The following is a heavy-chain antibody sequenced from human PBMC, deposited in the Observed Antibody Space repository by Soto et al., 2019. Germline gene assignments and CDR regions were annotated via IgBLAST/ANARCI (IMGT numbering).Heavy chain of an antibody. CDR3: ARVVSGGYIVRANWFDP. J-gene: IGHJ5*02. D-gene: IGHD3-10*01. CDR1: GGSFSGYY. Sequence: QVQLQQWGAGLLKPSETLSLTCAVYGGSFSGYYWSWIRQPPGKGLEWIGEINHSGSTNYNPSLKSRVTLSVDTSKNQFYLTLSSVTAADTAVYYCARVVSGGYIVRANWFDPRGQGTLVTVSS. CDR2: INHSGST. V-gene: IGHV4-34*01.